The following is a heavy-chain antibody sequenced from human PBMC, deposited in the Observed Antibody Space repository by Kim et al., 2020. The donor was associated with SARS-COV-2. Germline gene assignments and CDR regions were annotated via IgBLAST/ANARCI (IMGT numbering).Heavy chain of an antibody. Sequence: SETLSLTCTVSGASITTFSWAWIRQSAGKGPEWIGHIYTTGTTTYNPSLTRRLTISSDTSKNQFSLKLTSVTAADTAIYYCERSMRKSGVTRYGFDPWGPGIHVTVSS. D-gene: IGHD1-26*01. CDR3: ERSMRKSGVTRYGFDP. J-gene: IGHJ5*02. V-gene: IGHV4-4*07. CDR2: IYTTGTT. CDR1: GASITTFS.